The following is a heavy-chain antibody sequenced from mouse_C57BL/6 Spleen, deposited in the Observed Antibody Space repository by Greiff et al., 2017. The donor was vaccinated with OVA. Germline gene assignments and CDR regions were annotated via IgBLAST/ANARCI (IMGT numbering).Heavy chain of an antibody. CDR3: ARGGTVVATNY. D-gene: IGHD1-1*01. J-gene: IGHJ2*01. V-gene: IGHV1-61*01. Sequence: VQLQQPGAELVRPGSSVKLSCKASGYTFTSYWMDWVKQRPGQGLEWIGNIYPSASETHYNQKFKDKATLTVDKSSNTAYLQLSSLTSEDTAIYYCARGGTVVATNYWGQGTTLTVSS. CDR1: GYTFTSYW. CDR2: IYPSASET.